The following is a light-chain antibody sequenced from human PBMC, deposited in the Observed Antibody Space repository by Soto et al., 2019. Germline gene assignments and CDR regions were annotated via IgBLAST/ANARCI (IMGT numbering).Light chain of an antibody. V-gene: IGKV3-20*01. J-gene: IGKJ5*01. Sequence: ESVLTQSPGTLSLSPGERATLSCRAGQSITTNYLAWYQQRFGQAPRLLIHGASSRAAGIPDRFSGSGSGTDFTLTISRLEPEDFAVYYCQQYGSSITCGQGTRLEIK. CDR1: QSITTNY. CDR3: QQYGSSIT. CDR2: GAS.